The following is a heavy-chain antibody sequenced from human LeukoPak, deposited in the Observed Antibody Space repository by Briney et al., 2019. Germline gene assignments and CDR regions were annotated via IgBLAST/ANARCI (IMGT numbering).Heavy chain of an antibody. V-gene: IGHV1-69*06. CDR1: GGTFSSYA. CDR3: AKAPARRRQPIFDY. Sequence: ASVKVSCKASGGTFSSYAISWVRQAPGQGLEWMGGIIPIFGTANYAQKFQGRVTITADKSTSTAYMELNSLRAEDTAVYYCAKAPARRRQPIFDYWGQGTLVTVSS. J-gene: IGHJ4*02. D-gene: IGHD5-18*01. CDR2: IIPIFGTA.